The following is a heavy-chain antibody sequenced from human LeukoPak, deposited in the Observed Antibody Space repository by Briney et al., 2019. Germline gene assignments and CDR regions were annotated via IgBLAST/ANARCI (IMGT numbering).Heavy chain of an antibody. V-gene: IGHV4-34*01. Sequence: SETLSLTCAVYGGSFSGYYWSWIRQPPGKGLKWIGEINHSGSTNYNPSLKSRVTISVDTSKNQFSLKLSSVTAADTAVYYCARGVVGITIFGVVRGRSYYFDYWGQGTLVTVSS. D-gene: IGHD3-3*01. CDR1: GGSFSGYY. CDR3: ARGVVGITIFGVVRGRSYYFDY. CDR2: INHSGST. J-gene: IGHJ4*02.